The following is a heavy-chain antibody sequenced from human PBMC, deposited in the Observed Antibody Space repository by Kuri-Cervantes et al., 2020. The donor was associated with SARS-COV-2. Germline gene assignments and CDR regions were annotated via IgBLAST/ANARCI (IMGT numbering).Heavy chain of an antibody. CDR3: AKTRLELRGPLDY. Sequence: GGSLRLSCAASGFTFSDYYMSWIRQAPGKGLEWVSYISSSSSYTNYADSVKGRFTISRDNAKNSLYLQMNSLRAEDTAVYYCAKTRLELRGPLDYWGQGTLVTVSS. V-gene: IGHV3-11*03. CDR2: ISSSSSYT. D-gene: IGHD1-7*01. J-gene: IGHJ4*02. CDR1: GFTFSDYY.